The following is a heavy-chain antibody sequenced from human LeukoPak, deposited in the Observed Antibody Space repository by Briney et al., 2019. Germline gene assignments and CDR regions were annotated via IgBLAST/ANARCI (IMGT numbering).Heavy chain of an antibody. CDR1: GFTVSSNY. J-gene: IGHJ6*02. CDR2: ITASGGST. V-gene: IGHV3-23*01. CDR3: AKVPSYTVFSYYGMDV. D-gene: IGHD3-16*02. Sequence: GGSLRLSCAASGFTVSSNYMSWVRQAPGKGLEWVSGITASGGSTYYTDSVKGRFTISRDNSKNTLYLQMNSLRVEDTALYFCAKVPSYTVFSYYGMDVWGQGTTVTVSS.